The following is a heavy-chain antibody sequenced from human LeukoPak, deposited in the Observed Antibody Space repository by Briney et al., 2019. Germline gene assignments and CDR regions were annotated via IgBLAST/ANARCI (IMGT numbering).Heavy chain of an antibody. Sequence: ASVKVSCKASGYTFTSYYMHWVRQAPGQGLEWMGIINPSGGSTSYAQKFQGRVTMTRDMSTSTVYMELSSLRSEDTAVYYCARGYYDSSGYYQIDAFDIWGQGTMVTVSS. CDR2: INPSGGST. CDR1: GYTFTSYY. J-gene: IGHJ3*02. CDR3: ARGYYDSSGYYQIDAFDI. V-gene: IGHV1-46*01. D-gene: IGHD3-22*01.